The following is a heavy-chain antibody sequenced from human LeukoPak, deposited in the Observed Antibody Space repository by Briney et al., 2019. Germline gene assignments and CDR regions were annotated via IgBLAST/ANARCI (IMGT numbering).Heavy chain of an antibody. CDR2: IWFDGSNK. V-gene: IGHV3-33*01. J-gene: IGHJ4*02. CDR3: ARDRETYGANPPFDY. CDR1: GFTFSRYG. Sequence: GGSLRLSCAASGFTFSRYGMHWVRQAPGKGLEWVAVIWFDGSNKYYADSVKGRFTISRDNSKNTLFLQINSLRAEDTAMYYCARDRETYGANPPFDYWGRGTLVTVSS. D-gene: IGHD4-23*01.